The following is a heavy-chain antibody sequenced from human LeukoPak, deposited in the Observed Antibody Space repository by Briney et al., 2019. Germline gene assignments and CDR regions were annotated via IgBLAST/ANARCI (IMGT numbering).Heavy chain of an antibody. Sequence: PGGSLRLSCAAPGFTFSSYGMSWVRQAPGKGLEWVSAISGSGGSTYYADSVKGRFTISRDNSKNTLYLQMNSLRAEDTAVYYCARDSPFYYGSGSYYWEFDYWGQGTLVTVSS. CDR1: GFTFSSYG. D-gene: IGHD3-10*01. CDR2: ISGSGGST. J-gene: IGHJ4*02. V-gene: IGHV3-23*01. CDR3: ARDSPFYYGSGSYYWEFDY.